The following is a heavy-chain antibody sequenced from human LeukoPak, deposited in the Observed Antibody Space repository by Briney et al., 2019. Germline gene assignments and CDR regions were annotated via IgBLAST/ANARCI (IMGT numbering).Heavy chain of an antibody. V-gene: IGHV3-30*02. Sequence: GGSLRLSCAASGFTFSSSAMSWVRQAPGKGLEWVAFIRYDGTNKYYADSVKGRFTISRDNAKNSLYLQMNSLRAEDTALYYCARGNYDSTYYYYYMDVWGKGTTVTVSS. CDR1: GFTFSSSA. CDR3: ARGNYDSTYYYYYMDV. CDR2: IRYDGTNK. D-gene: IGHD3-22*01. J-gene: IGHJ6*03.